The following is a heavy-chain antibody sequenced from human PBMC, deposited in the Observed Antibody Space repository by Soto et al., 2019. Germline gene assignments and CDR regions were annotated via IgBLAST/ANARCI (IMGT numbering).Heavy chain of an antibody. CDR1: GFTFSDYY. V-gene: IGHV3-11*01. J-gene: IGHJ3*01. Sequence: QVQLVESGGGLVKPGGSLRLSCAASGFTFSDYYMSWIRQAPGKGLEWVSYIISSGSTIYYADSVKGRFTISRDNAKNSLYLQMNSLRAEDTAVYYCASSLGCCSGGSWYPFRAFDLWGQGRMVTVSS. CDR2: IISSGSTI. CDR3: ASSLGCCSGGSWYPFRAFDL. D-gene: IGHD2-15*01.